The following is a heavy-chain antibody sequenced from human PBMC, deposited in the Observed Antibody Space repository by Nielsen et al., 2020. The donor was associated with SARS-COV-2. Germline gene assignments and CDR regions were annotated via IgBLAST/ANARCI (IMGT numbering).Heavy chain of an antibody. D-gene: IGHD7-27*01. J-gene: IGHJ4*02. Sequence: GGSLRLSCAASGFTFSSYAMHWVRQAPGKGLEWVAVISYDGSNKYYADSVKGRSTISRDNSKNTLYLQMNSLRAEDTAVYYCARGNGWGSYFDYWGQGTLVTVSS. CDR3: ARGNGWGSYFDY. CDR2: ISYDGSNK. CDR1: GFTFSSYA. V-gene: IGHV3-30-3*01.